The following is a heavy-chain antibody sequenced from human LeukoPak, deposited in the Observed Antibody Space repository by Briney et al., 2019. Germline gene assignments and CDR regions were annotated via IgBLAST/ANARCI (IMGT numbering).Heavy chain of an antibody. CDR1: GGSISSSSYY. V-gene: IGHV4-39*01. CDR3: ATAPLDAFDI. J-gene: IGHJ3*02. CDR2: IYYSGST. Sequence: SETLSLTCTVSGGSISSSSYYWGWIRQPPGKGLEWIGSIYYSGSTYYNPSLKSRVTISVDTSKNQFSLKLSSVTAADTAVYYCATAPLDAFDIWGQETMVTVSS.